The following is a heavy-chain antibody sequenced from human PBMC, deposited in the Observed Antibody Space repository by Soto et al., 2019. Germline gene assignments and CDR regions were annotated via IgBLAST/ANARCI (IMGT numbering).Heavy chain of an antibody. V-gene: IGHV4-34*01. J-gene: IGHJ4*02. Sequence: EQLKQWGAGLLKPSETLSLTCAVYGGSFSGYYWNWIRQPPGKGLEWIGEINHSGSTNYNPSLKSRVTISIDTSKNQFSLKLSSVTAADTAVYYCGGGFDHWGQGTLVTVSS. CDR2: INHSGST. CDR1: GGSFSGYY. CDR3: GGGFDH.